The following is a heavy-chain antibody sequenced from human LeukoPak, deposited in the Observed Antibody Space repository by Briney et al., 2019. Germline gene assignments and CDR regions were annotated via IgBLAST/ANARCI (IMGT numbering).Heavy chain of an antibody. D-gene: IGHD1-26*01. Sequence: SETLSLTCTVSGGSISTYYWSWIRQPPGKGLEWIGEINHSGSTNYNPSLKSRVTISVDTSKNQFSLKLSSVTAADTAVYYCASRSGSYRSIDYWGQGTLVTVSS. CDR3: ASRSGSYRSIDY. J-gene: IGHJ4*02. CDR2: INHSGST. V-gene: IGHV4-34*01. CDR1: GGSISTYY.